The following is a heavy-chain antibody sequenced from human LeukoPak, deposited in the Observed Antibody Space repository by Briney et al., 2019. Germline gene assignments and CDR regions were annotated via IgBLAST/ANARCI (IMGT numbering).Heavy chain of an antibody. D-gene: IGHD2-15*01. Sequence: ASVKVSCNTFGYTFTGYYMHWVRQAPGQGLEWMGWINPNSGGTNYAQKFQGRVTMTRDASISTAYMELSRLRSDDTAVYYCARVDRYCSGGSCYGYYYYMDVWGKGTTVTVSS. CDR1: GYTFTGYY. CDR2: INPNSGGT. J-gene: IGHJ6*03. V-gene: IGHV1-2*02. CDR3: ARVDRYCSGGSCYGYYYYMDV.